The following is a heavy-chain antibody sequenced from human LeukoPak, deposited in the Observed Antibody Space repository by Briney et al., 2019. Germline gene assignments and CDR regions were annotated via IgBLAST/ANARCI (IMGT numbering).Heavy chain of an antibody. CDR1: GSTFSSHW. Sequence: GGSLRLSCAASGSTFSSHWMSWVRQAPGKGLEWVAIIKTDGSEEDYVDAVKGRFTISRDNAKNCLYLQMNNLRAEDTAVYYCARDWNGSGWPTDYWGQGTLVTVSS. V-gene: IGHV3-7*05. D-gene: IGHD6-19*01. CDR2: IKTDGSEE. CDR3: ARDWNGSGWPTDY. J-gene: IGHJ4*02.